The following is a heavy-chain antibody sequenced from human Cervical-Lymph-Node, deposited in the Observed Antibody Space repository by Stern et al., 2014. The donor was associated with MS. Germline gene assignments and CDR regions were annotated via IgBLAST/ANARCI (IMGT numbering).Heavy chain of an antibody. CDR2: IHYSGST. Sequence: VQLVESGPGLVKPSPTLSLTCTVSGGSLSTTGYYWSWIRQHPGKGLEWIGYIHYSGSTYYNPSLKSRGTISVDTSKNQFSLKLSSVTAADTALYYCARSDRLWGSFDYWGQGSLVTVSS. V-gene: IGHV4-31*03. D-gene: IGHD3-16*01. CDR3: ARSDRLWGSFDY. J-gene: IGHJ4*02. CDR1: GGSLSTTGYY.